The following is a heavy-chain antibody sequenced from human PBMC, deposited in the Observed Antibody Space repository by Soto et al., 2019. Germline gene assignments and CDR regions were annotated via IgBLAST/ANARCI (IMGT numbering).Heavy chain of an antibody. D-gene: IGHD2-15*01. CDR1: GGTFSSYT. V-gene: IGHV1-69*08. CDR2: IIPILGIA. J-gene: IGHJ4*02. Sequence: QVQLVQSGAEVKKPGSSVKVSCKASGGTFSSYTISWVRQAPGQGLEWMGRIIPILGIANYAQKFQGRATITEDKSTSTAYMELSSLRSEDTAVYYCARDCSGGSCYFHYWGQGTLVTVSS. CDR3: ARDCSGGSCYFHY.